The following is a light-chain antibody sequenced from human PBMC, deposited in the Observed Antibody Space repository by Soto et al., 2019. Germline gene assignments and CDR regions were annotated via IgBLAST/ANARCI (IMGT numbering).Light chain of an antibody. CDR3: QQYGSSLPWT. CDR2: GAS. J-gene: IGKJ1*01. Sequence: EIVLTQSPGTLSLSPGERATLSCRASQSVSSSYVAWYQQKPGQAPRLLIYGASSRATGIPDRFSGSGSGTDFTLTISRLEPEDFAEYYCQQYGSSLPWTFGQGTKVEIK. V-gene: IGKV3-20*01. CDR1: QSVSSSY.